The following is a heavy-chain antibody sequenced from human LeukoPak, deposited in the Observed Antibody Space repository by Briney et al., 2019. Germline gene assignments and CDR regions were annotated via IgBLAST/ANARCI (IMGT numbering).Heavy chain of an antibody. V-gene: IGHV3-53*01. J-gene: IGHJ4*02. Sequence: SGGSLRLSCVVSGFTFSSYAMSWVRQAPGKGLEWVSVIYSGGSTYYADSVKGRFTISRDNSKNTLYLQMNSLRAEDTAVYYCARNGYCSSTSCSSFDYWGQGTLVTVSS. CDR3: ARNGYCSSTSCSSFDY. CDR1: GFTFSSYA. D-gene: IGHD2-2*01. CDR2: IYSGGST.